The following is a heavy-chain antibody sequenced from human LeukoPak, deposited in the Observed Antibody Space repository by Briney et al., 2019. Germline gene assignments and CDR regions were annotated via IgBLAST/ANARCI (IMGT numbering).Heavy chain of an antibody. CDR3: AKANRGWYFKEYFFDY. D-gene: IGHD6-19*01. CDR2: FSTNSGA. CDR1: GFTFSDYA. Sequence: GGSLRLSCAASGFTFSDYAMSWVRQAPGKGLEWVSIFSTNSGALYATSVKGRFTTSRDNSRNTLCLQMDSLGVDDTAIYYCAKANRGWYFKEYFFDYWGLGTPVTVSS. V-gene: IGHV3-23*01. J-gene: IGHJ4*02.